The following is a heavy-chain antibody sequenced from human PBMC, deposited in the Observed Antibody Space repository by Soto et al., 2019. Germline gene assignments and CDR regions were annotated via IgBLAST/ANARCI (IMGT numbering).Heavy chain of an antibody. D-gene: IGHD1-1*01. V-gene: IGHV3-7*03. CDR1: GFTFSWHW. Sequence: EVHLVESGGGLVQPGESLRLSCAASGFTFSWHWMSWVRQAPGKGLEWLAKLNPDGSEKYYMSSVKGRFSISRHNAKNSLSLQLNSLRAEDTAVYFCVRDAHWAFDLWGQGTMVTVS. CDR3: VRDAHWAFDL. CDR2: LNPDGSEK. J-gene: IGHJ3*01.